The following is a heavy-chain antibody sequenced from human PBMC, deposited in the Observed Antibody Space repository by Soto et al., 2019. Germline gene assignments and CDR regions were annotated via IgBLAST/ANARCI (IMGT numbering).Heavy chain of an antibody. D-gene: IGHD4-17*01. CDR3: AKDLTTVTTLYFDY. Sequence: EVQLVESGGGLVQPGRSMRLSCAASGFTFDDYAMHWVRQAPGKGMEWVSGISWNSGSIGYADSVKGRFTISRDNAKNSLYMQMNSLRAEDTALYYCAKDLTTVTTLYFDYLGKGTLVTVST. J-gene: IGHJ4*02. CDR2: ISWNSGSI. CDR1: GFTFDDYA. V-gene: IGHV3-9*01.